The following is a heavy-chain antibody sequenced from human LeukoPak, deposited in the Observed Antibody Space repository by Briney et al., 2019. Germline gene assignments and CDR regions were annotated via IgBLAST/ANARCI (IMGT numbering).Heavy chain of an antibody. CDR3: ARHFAYSSSSYFDY. D-gene: IGHD6-6*01. V-gene: IGHV4-61*08. CDR2: IFYSGST. Sequence: SETLSLTCTVSGGSVSSGGYYWTWIRQHPGTGLEFIGYIFYSGSTNYNPSLKSRVTMFEDKSKNQFSLRLYSVTVADTAVYYCARHFAYSSSSYFDYWGQGSLVTVSS. CDR1: GGSVSSGGYY. J-gene: IGHJ4*02.